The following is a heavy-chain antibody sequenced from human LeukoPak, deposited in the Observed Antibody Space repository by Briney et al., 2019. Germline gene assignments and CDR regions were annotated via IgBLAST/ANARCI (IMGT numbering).Heavy chain of an antibody. D-gene: IGHD4-23*01. Sequence: GGSLRLSCAATGFTFSNFAMHRVRQAPGKGLEGVAVVSYDGSYKYYADSVKGRFTISRENSKNRLYLQMNSLRAEDTAVYYCARAEGYGGELDSWGQGTLVTVSS. J-gene: IGHJ4*02. CDR1: GFTFSNFA. CDR3: ARAEGYGGELDS. V-gene: IGHV3-30*04. CDR2: VSYDGSYK.